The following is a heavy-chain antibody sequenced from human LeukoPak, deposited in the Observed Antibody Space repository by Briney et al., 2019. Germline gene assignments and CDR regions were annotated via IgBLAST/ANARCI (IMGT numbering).Heavy chain of an antibody. V-gene: IGHV3-30*04. CDR2: ISYDGSIK. D-gene: IGHD3-22*01. CDR1: GFTFRSYS. CDR3: ARDGYGYYDSSGYMPFDY. Sequence: GRSLRLSCVASGFTFRSYSMHWVRQAPGKGLEWVAVISYDGSIKDYADSVKGRFTISRDNAKNSLYLQMNSLRAEDTAVYYCARDGYGYYDSSGYMPFDYWGQGTLVTVSS. J-gene: IGHJ4*02.